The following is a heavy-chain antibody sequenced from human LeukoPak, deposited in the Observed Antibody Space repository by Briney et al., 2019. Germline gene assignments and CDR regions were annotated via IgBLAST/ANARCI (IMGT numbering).Heavy chain of an antibody. CDR3: SREITTGNFDY. J-gene: IGHJ4*02. V-gene: IGHV1-18*01. Sequence: ASVKVSSKASGYTFTNHGIIWVRQAPGQGLEWTGWINPNNGNTNYAQKFQGRVTMTTDTSTRTAYMELRSLRSDDTAVYFCSREITTGNFDYRGQGTLVTVSS. D-gene: IGHD4-11*01. CDR1: GYTFTNHG. CDR2: INPNNGNT.